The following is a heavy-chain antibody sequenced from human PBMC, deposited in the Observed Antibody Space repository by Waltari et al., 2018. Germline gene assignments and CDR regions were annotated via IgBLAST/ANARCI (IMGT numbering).Heavy chain of an antibody. D-gene: IGHD6-19*01. CDR1: GYTFTEYY. CDR2: VDPEDGET. V-gene: IGHV1-69-2*01. J-gene: IGHJ1*01. Sequence: EVHLVQSGAEVKRPGATVNISCKASGYTFTEYYLHWVRQAPGKGLEWMGHVDPEDGETEISDKFQGRAAMTADTSTETAYIEVRSLTSDDMAVYYCATKMSDQWLREWGQGTLVTVSS. CDR3: ATKMSDQWLRE.